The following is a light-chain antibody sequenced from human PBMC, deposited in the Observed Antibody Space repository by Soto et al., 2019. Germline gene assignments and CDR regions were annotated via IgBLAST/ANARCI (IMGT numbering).Light chain of an antibody. V-gene: IGLV2-14*01. Sequence: QSALTQPASVSGSPGQTITISCTGTSSDVGGYNYLSWYQQHPGKAPKVMIYEVSNRPSGVSNRFSGSKSGNTASLTISGLQAEDEADYFCSSYTTSGTPVFGGGTKVTRP. CDR3: SSYTTSGTPV. J-gene: IGLJ3*02. CDR1: SSDVGGYNY. CDR2: EVS.